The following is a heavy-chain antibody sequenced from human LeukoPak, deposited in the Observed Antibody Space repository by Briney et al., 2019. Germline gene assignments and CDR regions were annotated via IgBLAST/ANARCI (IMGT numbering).Heavy chain of an antibody. D-gene: IGHD5-18*01. CDR1: GFTFSSYA. CDR2: ISGGGSAT. V-gene: IGHV3-74*01. Sequence: GGSLRLSCAASGFTFSSYAMSWVRQAPGKGLVWISRISGGGSATSYADSVKGRFTISRDNAQNTLYLQMNSLRPGDTAVYYCASGVLAAMVPDYWGQGILVTVSS. CDR3: ASGVLAAMVPDY. J-gene: IGHJ4*02.